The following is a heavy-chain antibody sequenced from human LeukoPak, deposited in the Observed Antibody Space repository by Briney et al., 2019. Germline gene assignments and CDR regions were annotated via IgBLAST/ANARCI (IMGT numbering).Heavy chain of an antibody. CDR1: GGSFSGYY. D-gene: IGHD1-26*01. CDR2: INHSGST. V-gene: IGHV4-34*01. Sequence: SETLSLTCAVYGGSFSGYYWSWIRQPPGKGLEWIGEINHSGSTNYNPSLKSRVTISVDTSKNQFSMKLSSVTAADTAVYYCASNSGSYQGDYWGQGTLVTVSS. CDR3: ASNSGSYQGDY. J-gene: IGHJ4*02.